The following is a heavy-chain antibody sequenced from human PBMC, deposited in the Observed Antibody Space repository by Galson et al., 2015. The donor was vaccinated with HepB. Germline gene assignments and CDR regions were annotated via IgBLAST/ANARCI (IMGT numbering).Heavy chain of an antibody. V-gene: IGHV3-30*18. CDR3: AKNEGLATTGVFDS. CDR1: GFTFSSYG. J-gene: IGHJ4*02. CDR2: ISYDGSNK. Sequence: SLRLSCAASGFTFSSYGMHWVRQAPGKGLECVAGISYDGSNKYYADSVKGRLTIPRDNSKSTLFLQMDSLRVEDTAVYYCAKNEGLATTGVFDSWGPGTLVTVSS. D-gene: IGHD1-26*01.